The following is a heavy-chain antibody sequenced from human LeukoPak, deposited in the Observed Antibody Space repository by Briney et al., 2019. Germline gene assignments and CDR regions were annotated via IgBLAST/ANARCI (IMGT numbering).Heavy chain of an antibody. D-gene: IGHD3-9*01. CDR1: GFTFSSYE. CDR2: ISSSGSTI. CDR3: ARDLESGILTGYFSY. V-gene: IGHV3-48*03. Sequence: GGSLRLSCAASGFTFSSYEMNWVRQAPGKGLEWVSYISSSGSTIYYADSVKGLFTIYRENAKNSLYLQMNSLRAEDTAVYYCARDLESGILTGYFSYWGQGTLVTVSS. J-gene: IGHJ4*02.